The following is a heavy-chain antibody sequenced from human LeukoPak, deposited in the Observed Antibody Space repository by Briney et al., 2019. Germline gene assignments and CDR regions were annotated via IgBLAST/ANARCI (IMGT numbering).Heavy chain of an antibody. CDR1: GFTFTIHH. CDR3: ARVSAHAGIAVAASDY. J-gene: IGHJ4*02. V-gene: IGHV3-21*01. Sequence: GGSLRLSCVLSGFTFTIHHMNWVRQAPGKGLEWVSSISTSNSYIYYADSLRGRFNISRDNAKNSLYLQMNGLRAEDTAVYYCARVSAHAGIAVAASDYWGQGTLVTVSS. D-gene: IGHD6-19*01. CDR2: ISTSNSYI.